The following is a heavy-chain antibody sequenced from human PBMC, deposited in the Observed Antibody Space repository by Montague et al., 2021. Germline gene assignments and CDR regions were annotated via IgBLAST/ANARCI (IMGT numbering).Heavy chain of an antibody. V-gene: IGHV4-39*01. CDR1: GGCISRRPYY. CDR2: ISYNGSP. D-gene: IGHD3/OR15-3a*01. J-gene: IGHJ3*02. CDR3: ARLTFAIGDTPEVFDI. Sequence: SETLSLTCSVSGGCISRRPYYWAWIRQPPGKGLEWIATISYNGSPYSDSALKSRVTTSVDTSKNQLSLRLTSVTATDTAVYYCARLTFAIGDTPEVFDIWGQGTTVTVSS.